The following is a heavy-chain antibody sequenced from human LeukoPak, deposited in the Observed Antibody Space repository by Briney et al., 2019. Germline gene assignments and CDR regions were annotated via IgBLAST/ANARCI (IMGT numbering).Heavy chain of an antibody. CDR1: GFTFSSYS. CDR2: ISSSSSTI. D-gene: IGHD4-23*01. V-gene: IGHV3-48*02. CDR3: ARKGNKFDY. Sequence: GGSLRLSCAASGFTFSSYSMNWVRQAPGKGLEWVSYISSSSSTIYYADSVKGRFTISRDNAKNPLYLQMNSLRDEDTAVYYCARKGNKFDYWGQGTLVTVSS. J-gene: IGHJ4*02.